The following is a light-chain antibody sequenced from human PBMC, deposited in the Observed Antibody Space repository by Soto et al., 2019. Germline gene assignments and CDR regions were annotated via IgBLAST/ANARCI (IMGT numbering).Light chain of an antibody. J-gene: IGLJ2*01. Sequence: QSVLTQPASVSGSPGQSTTISCTETRSDVGGYDFVSWYQHHPGKAPKLIIFDVTNRPSGVSDRFSGSKSGNSASLTISGLQPEDEGDYHCASYTSMSTLAFGGGTKLTVL. CDR2: DVT. CDR1: RSDVGGYDF. CDR3: ASYTSMSTLA. V-gene: IGLV2-14*03.